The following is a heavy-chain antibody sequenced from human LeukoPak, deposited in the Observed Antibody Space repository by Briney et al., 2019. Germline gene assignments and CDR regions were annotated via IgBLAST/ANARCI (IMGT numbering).Heavy chain of an antibody. V-gene: IGHV3-21*01. CDR2: ISSSSSYI. Sequence: GGSLRLSCAASGFTFSSYSMNWVRQAPGKGLEWVSSISSSSSYIYYADSVKGRFTISRDNAKNSLYLQMNSLRAEDTAVYYCARALYYYDGSGYHATYGMDVWGQGTTVTVSS. CDR1: GFTFSSYS. J-gene: IGHJ6*02. D-gene: IGHD3-22*01. CDR3: ARALYYYDGSGYHATYGMDV.